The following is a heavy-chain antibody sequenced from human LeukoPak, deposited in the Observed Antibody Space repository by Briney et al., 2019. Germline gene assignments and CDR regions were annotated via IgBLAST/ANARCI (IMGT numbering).Heavy chain of an antibody. CDR3: ARAIQLRRWFDY. CDR1: GGSISSGDYY. D-gene: IGHD5-18*01. J-gene: IGHJ4*02. V-gene: IGHV4-30-4*08. CDR2: IYYSGRT. Sequence: PSQTLSLTCTVSGGSISSGDYYWSWVRQPPGRGLERLGYIYYSGRTYYNPSLKSQVTISDDTPKNQFSLKLSSVTVADTAVYYCARAIQLRRWFDYWGQGTLVTVSS.